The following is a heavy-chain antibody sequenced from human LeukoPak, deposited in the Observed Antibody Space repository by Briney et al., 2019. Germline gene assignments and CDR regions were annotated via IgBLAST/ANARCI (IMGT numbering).Heavy chain of an antibody. CDR2: ISYDGNNK. CDR1: GLTFSSYT. J-gene: IGHJ5*02. D-gene: IGHD6-13*01. CDR3: ASLAAVLNWFDP. V-gene: IGHV3-30-3*01. Sequence: GGSLRLSCAASGLTFSSYTMHWVRQAPGKGLEWVAVISYDGNNKYYADSVKGRFTISRDNSKNTLYLQMNSLRAEDTAVYYCASLAAVLNWFDPWGQGTLVTVSS.